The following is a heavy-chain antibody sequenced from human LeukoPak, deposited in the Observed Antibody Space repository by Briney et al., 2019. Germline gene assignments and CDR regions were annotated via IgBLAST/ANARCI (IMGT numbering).Heavy chain of an antibody. V-gene: IGHV4-38-2*02. CDR3: ARVVAAAGNNWFDP. CDR1: GYSISSGYY. CDR2: IYHSGST. J-gene: IGHJ5*02. D-gene: IGHD6-13*01. Sequence: SETLSLTCTVSGYSISSGYYWGWIRQPPGKGLEWIGSIYHSGSTYYNPSLKSRVTISIDTSKNQFSLKLNSVSAADTAVYCCARVVAAAGNNWFDPWGQGTLVTVSS.